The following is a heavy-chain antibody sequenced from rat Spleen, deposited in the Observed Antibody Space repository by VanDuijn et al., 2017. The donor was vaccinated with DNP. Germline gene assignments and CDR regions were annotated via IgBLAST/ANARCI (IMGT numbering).Heavy chain of an antibody. CDR1: GFTFSDYA. J-gene: IGHJ2*01. Sequence: EVQLVESGGGLVPPGRSQKLSCAASGFTFSDYAMAWVRQAPKRGLEWVAYISYFGDNTYSGDSVKGRFTISRDNAKSTLYLQMNSLRSEDMATYYCARHGRRVFDYWGQGVMVTVSS. D-gene: IGHD1-11*01. CDR3: ARHGRRVFDY. CDR2: ISYFGDNT. V-gene: IGHV5-17*01.